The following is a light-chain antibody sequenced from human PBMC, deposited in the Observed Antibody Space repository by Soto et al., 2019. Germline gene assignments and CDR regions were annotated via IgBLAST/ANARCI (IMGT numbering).Light chain of an antibody. V-gene: IGLV6-57*04. J-gene: IGLJ2*01. Sequence: NFMLTQPHSVSESPGQTVTISCTRSSGSIASNYVQWYQQRPGSAPTSVIYDDNQRPSGVPDRFSGSIDSSSTSASLTISGLKTEDEADYYCHSYDSDNVIFGGGTKLTVL. CDR3: HSYDSDNVI. CDR2: DDN. CDR1: SGSIASNY.